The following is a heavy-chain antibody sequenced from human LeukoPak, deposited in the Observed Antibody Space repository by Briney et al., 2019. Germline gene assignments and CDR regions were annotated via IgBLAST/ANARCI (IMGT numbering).Heavy chain of an antibody. Sequence: SGTLSLTCTVSGGSFSSYYWGWIRQPPGKGLEWIGYFYYSGSTNYNPSLKSRVTISVDTSKNQFSLTLSSVTAADTAVYSCARDRYSSGWNDAFDIWGQGTMVTVSS. V-gene: IGHV4-59*01. CDR1: GGSFSSYY. CDR2: FYYSGST. D-gene: IGHD6-19*01. J-gene: IGHJ3*02. CDR3: ARDRYSSGWNDAFDI.